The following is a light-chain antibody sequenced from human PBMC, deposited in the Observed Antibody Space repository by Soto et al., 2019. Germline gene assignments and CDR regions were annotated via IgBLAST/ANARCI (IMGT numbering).Light chain of an antibody. CDR1: QSISNH. J-gene: IGKJ1*01. V-gene: IGKV1-39*01. CDR2: AAS. CDR3: QQSYSSPPT. Sequence: DIQITQSPSSLSASVEDRVIITCRASQSISNHVNWYQQKPGKAPKLLIFAASSLQSGVPSRFSGSRSGPDFTLTISSLQPEDFATYYCQQSYSSPPTFGQGTKV.